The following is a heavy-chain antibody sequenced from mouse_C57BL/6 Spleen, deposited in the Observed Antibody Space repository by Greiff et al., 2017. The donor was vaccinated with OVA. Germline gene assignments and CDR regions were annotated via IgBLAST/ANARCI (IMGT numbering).Heavy chain of an antibody. CDR1: GFTFSSYA. V-gene: IGHV5-9-1*02. CDR3: TRDWDGYYAMDY. CDR2: LSSGGDYI. J-gene: IGHJ4*01. Sequence: EVKLVESGEGLVKPGGSLKLSCAASGFTFSSYAMSWVRQTPEKRLEWVAYLSSGGDYIYYADTVKGRFTISRDNARNTLYLQMSSLKSEDTAMYYCTRDWDGYYAMDYWGQGTSVTVSS. D-gene: IGHD4-1*01.